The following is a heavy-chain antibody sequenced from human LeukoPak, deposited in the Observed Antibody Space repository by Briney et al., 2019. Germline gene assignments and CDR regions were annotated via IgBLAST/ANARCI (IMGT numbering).Heavy chain of an antibody. CDR2: IYDGDNT. D-gene: IGHD6-19*01. CDR1: GITVSSYC. CDR3: ATGNQWLAFDY. Sequence: GGSLRLSCAASGITVSSYCMNWVRQAPGKGLEWVSVIYDGDNTYYADSVKGRFTISRDTSKNTLYLQVNSLRVEDTAVYYCATGNQWLAFDYWGQGTLVAVSS. J-gene: IGHJ4*02. V-gene: IGHV3-66*01.